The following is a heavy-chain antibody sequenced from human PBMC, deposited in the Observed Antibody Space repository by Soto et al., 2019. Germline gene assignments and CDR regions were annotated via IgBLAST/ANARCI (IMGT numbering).Heavy chain of an antibody. D-gene: IGHD3-10*01. CDR3: AKDIWNYNYYYMDV. CDR2: ISWNSGSI. J-gene: IGHJ6*03. V-gene: IGHV3-9*01. CDR1: GFTFDDYA. Sequence: AGGSLRLSCAASGFTFDDYAMHWVRQAPGKGLEWVSGISWNSGSIGYADSVKGRFTISRDNAKNSLYLQMNSLRAEDTALYYCAKDIWNYNYYYMDVWGKGTTVTVSS.